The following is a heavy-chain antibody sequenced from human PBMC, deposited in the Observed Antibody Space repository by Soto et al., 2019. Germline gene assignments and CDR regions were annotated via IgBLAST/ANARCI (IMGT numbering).Heavy chain of an antibody. D-gene: IGHD3-22*01. J-gene: IGHJ4*02. CDR1: GFTFGTYA. V-gene: IGHV3-23*01. Sequence: EVQLLESGGDLVQPGGSLRLSCAASGFTFGTYAMAWVRQAPGKGLEWVSAISGSGGDHTYYADSVKGRFTISRDNSKNTLYLQMNSLRAEDTAVYYCAKKFGYSNRRGYYPGAFDYWGQGTLVSVSS. CDR3: AKKFGYSNRRGYYPGAFDY. CDR2: ISGSGGDHT.